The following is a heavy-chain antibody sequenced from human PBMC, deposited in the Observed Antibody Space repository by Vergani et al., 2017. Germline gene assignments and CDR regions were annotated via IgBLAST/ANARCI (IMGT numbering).Heavy chain of an antibody. CDR2: ISSSRSTI. CDR1: GFTFSSYS. J-gene: IGHJ4*02. CDR3: ARGHFGGILTGYYKGMDC. V-gene: IGHV3-48*02. Sequence: EVQLVESGGGLVQPGGSLRLSCAASGFTFSSYSMNWVRQAPGKGLEWVSYISSSRSTIYYADSVKGRFTISRDNAKNSLYLQMNSLRDEETAVYYCARGHFGGILTGYYKGMDCWGQGTLVTVSS. D-gene: IGHD3-9*01.